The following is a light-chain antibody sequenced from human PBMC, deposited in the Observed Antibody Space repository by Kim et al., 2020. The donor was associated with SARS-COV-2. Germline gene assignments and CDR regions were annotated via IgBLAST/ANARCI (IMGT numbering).Light chain of an antibody. CDR1: SKVVGGCVY. J-gene: IGLJ1*01. CDR3: SSYAGSNNYV. Sequence: SSSKVVGGCVYVSRERQRPAHTPQLMIYEGSPRRSAVPVRCSGSESGTSASLTVSELQAEDESYYYGSSYAGSNNYVFGTGTKVTVL. CDR2: EGS. V-gene: IGLV2-8*01.